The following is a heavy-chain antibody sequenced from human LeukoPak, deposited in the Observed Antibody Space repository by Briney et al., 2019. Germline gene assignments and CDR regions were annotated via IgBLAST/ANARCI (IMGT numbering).Heavy chain of an antibody. Sequence: SETLSLTCTVSGGSVSSGTYYWNGIRQPPGKGLECIGYIYYSGSTNYNPSLKSRVTISVDPSKNQFSLKLSSVTAADTAVYYCARRAPYSYEWSTLDYWDQGTLVTVSS. CDR1: GGSVSSGTYY. CDR2: IYYSGST. V-gene: IGHV4-61*01. D-gene: IGHD5-18*01. CDR3: ARRAPYSYEWSTLDY. J-gene: IGHJ4*02.